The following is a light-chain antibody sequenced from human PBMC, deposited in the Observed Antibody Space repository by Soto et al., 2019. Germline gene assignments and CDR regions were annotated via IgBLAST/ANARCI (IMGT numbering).Light chain of an antibody. J-gene: IGKJ1*01. CDR1: QISKSIY. CDR2: GSS. V-gene: IGKV3-20*01. CDR3: QHLRNSLSPWT. Sequence: EIVLTQSPDTLSLFPGERATLSGSSSQISKSIYLAWYQQKPGQPPRLLVYGSSTRATGVPDRFSGSGSGTDFTLTISRVAPEDFAVYYCQHLRNSLSPWTFGQGTKVESK.